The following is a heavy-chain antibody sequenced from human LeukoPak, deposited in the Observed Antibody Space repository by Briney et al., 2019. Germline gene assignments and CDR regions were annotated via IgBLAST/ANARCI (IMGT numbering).Heavy chain of an antibody. J-gene: IGHJ5*02. V-gene: IGHV3-23*01. CDR2: ISGSGGST. CDR1: GFTFSSYA. CDR3: AKGPWDRGYSYGDNWFDP. D-gene: IGHD5-18*01. Sequence: GGSLRLSCAAPGFTFSSYAMSWVRQAPGKGLEWVSAISGSGGSTYYADSVKGRFTISRDNSKNTLYLQMNSLRAEDTAVYYCAKGPWDRGYSYGDNWFDPWGQGTLVTVSS.